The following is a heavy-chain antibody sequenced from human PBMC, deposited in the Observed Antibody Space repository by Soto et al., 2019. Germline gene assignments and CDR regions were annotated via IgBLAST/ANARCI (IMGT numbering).Heavy chain of an antibody. D-gene: IGHD2-2*01. J-gene: IGHJ4*02. CDR1: GFTFSDYY. V-gene: IGHV3-11*01. CDR2: ISSSGATI. Sequence: QVQLVESGGGLVKPGGSQRLSCAASGFTFSDYYMSWIRQAPGKGLERVSYISSSGATIYYADSVKGRFTISRDNAKNSLYLQMNSLRAEDTAVYYCARENRKLGYCSSTSCPFDYWGQGTLVTVSS. CDR3: ARENRKLGYCSSTSCPFDY.